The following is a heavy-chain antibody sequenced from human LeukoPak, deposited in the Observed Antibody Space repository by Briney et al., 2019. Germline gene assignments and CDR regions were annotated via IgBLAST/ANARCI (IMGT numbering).Heavy chain of an antibody. D-gene: IGHD1-26*01. J-gene: IGHJ4*02. Sequence: ASVKVSCTASGYTFTSYYMHWVRHAPGQGLEWMGIINPSGGSTSYAQKLQGRVTLTRDTSTSTGYMELSSLRSEDTAVYYCARHSIVGASFDYWGQGTLVTVSS. CDR1: GYTFTSYY. CDR3: ARHSIVGASFDY. V-gene: IGHV1-46*01. CDR2: INPSGGST.